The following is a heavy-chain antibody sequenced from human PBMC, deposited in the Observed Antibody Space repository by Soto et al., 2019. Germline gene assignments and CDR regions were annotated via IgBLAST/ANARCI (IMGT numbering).Heavy chain of an antibody. Sequence: QVQLQESGPGLVKPSQTLSLTCTVSGGSISSGGYYWSWIRQHPGKGLEWIGYIYYSGSTYYNPSLKSRVTISVDTSKNQFSLKLSSVTAADTAVYYCARVNSGSYAQNWFDPWGQGTLVTVSS. V-gene: IGHV4-31*03. CDR3: ARVNSGSYAQNWFDP. CDR2: IYYSGST. CDR1: GGSISSGGYY. D-gene: IGHD1-26*01. J-gene: IGHJ5*02.